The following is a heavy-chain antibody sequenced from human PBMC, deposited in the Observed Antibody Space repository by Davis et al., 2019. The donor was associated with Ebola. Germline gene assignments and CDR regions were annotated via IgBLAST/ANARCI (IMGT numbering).Heavy chain of an antibody. V-gene: IGHV3-74*01. CDR1: GFSFNTYW. CDR3: GRVIMIPGIGMDV. D-gene: IGHD3-16*01. J-gene: IGHJ6*02. Sequence: PGGSLRLSCAASGFSFNTYWMHWVRQAPGKGLVWVSRTNNDGGHTSYAESVKGRFTMFRDNAKNTLYLQMNSLRAEDTAVYYCGRVIMIPGIGMDVWGQGTTVTVSS. CDR2: TNNDGGHT.